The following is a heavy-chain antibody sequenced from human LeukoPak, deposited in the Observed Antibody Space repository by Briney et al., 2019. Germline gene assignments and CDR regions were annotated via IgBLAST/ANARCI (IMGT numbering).Heavy chain of an antibody. V-gene: IGHV4-34*01. CDR3: AREARRYYDFWSGYYRVNWFDP. CDR2: INHSGST. Sequence: SETLSLTCAVYGGSFSGYYWSWIRQPPGKGLEWIGEINHSGSTNYNPSLKSRVTISVDTSKNQFSLKLSSVTAADTAVYCCAREARRYYDFWSGYYRVNWFDPWGQGTLVTVSS. J-gene: IGHJ5*02. CDR1: GGSFSGYY. D-gene: IGHD3-3*01.